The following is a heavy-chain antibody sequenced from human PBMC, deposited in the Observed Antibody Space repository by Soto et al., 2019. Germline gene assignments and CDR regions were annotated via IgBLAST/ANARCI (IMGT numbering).Heavy chain of an antibody. Sequence: EVQLVESGGGLVQPGGSLRLSCAASGFILSSYCMHWVRQAPGKGLLWVSRLNSDGSDTSYADSVKGRFTISRDNAKNTLYLQMNSLRAEDTAVYYCARDGHDSVDLDYWGQGTLVTVSS. D-gene: IGHD3-3*01. J-gene: IGHJ4*02. CDR3: ARDGHDSVDLDY. V-gene: IGHV3-74*01. CDR1: GFILSSYC. CDR2: LNSDGSDT.